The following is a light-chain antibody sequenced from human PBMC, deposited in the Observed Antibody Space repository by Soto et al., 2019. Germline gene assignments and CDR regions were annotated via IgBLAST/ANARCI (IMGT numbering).Light chain of an antibody. V-gene: IGKV1-39*01. Sequence: DIQMTQSPSSLSASVEDRVIITCRASQSISNHLNWYQQEPGKAPKLLIVAASSLQSGVPSRFSGSRSGPDFTLTISSLQPEDFATYYCQQSYSSPPTFGQGTKVDIK. CDR3: QQSYSSPPT. CDR2: AAS. CDR1: QSISNH. J-gene: IGKJ1*01.